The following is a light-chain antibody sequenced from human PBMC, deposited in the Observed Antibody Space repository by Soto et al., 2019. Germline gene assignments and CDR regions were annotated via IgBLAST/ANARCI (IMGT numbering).Light chain of an antibody. V-gene: IGKV1-5*01. CDR3: QHYNNYLYA. J-gene: IGKJ2*01. Sequence: DIQMTQSPSTLSASVGDRVTITCRASESVSTWLAWYQQKPGKAPKLLIYDASSLESGVPSRFGGRGSGTEFTLSISSLQPDDFATYYCQHYNNYLYACGQGTKLEIK. CDR1: ESVSTW. CDR2: DAS.